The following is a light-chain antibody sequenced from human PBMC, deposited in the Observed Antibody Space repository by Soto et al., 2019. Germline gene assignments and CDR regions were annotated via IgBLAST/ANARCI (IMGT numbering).Light chain of an antibody. Sequence: QSVLTQPASVSGSPGQSITISCTGSSSDVGYYNLVSWYQQHPTAAPKLLLFEVTKRPSGVSDRFSGSKSGNTASLTISGLQAEDESDYYCCSFAGSSTVVFGGGTQLTVL. CDR3: CSFAGSSTVV. CDR2: EVT. V-gene: IGLV2-23*02. CDR1: SSDVGYYNL. J-gene: IGLJ2*01.